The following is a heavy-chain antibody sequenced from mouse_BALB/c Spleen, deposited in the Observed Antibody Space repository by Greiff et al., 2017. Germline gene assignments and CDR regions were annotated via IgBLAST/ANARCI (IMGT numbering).Heavy chain of an antibody. V-gene: IGHV5-4*02. D-gene: IGHD3-2*02. CDR3: ARDCNRSGAY. CDR2: ISDGGSYT. Sequence: EVQGVESGGGLVKPGGSLKLSCAASGFTFSDYYMYWVRQTPEKRLEWVATISDGGSYTYYPDSVKGRFTISRDNAKNNLYLQMSSLKSEDTAMYYCARDCNRSGAYWGQGTLVTVSA. CDR1: GFTFSDYY. J-gene: IGHJ3*01.